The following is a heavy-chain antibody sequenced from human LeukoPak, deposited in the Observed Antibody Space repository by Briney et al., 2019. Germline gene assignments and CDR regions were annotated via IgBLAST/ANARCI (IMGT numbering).Heavy chain of an antibody. D-gene: IGHD3-9*01. J-gene: IGHJ3*02. CDR3: ARIILTGYYGAFDI. Sequence: GESLKISCKGSGYSFTSYWSGWVRETPGKGLEWMGIIYPGDSDTRYSPSFQGQVTISADKSISTAYLQWSSLKASDTAMCYCARIILTGYYGAFDIWGQGTMVTVSS. CDR2: IYPGDSDT. CDR1: GYSFTSYW. V-gene: IGHV5-51*01.